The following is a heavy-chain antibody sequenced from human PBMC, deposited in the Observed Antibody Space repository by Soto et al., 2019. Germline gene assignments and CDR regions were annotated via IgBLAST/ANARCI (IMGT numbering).Heavy chain of an antibody. D-gene: IGHD4-17*01. CDR2: TTYDGSNE. Sequence: QVQLVESGGGVVQPGRSLRLSCAASGFSFSSYGMYWVRQAPGKGPEWVALTTYDGSNEDYAASVKGLFTISLDNSKSSLDLQMNTLRVEDTAVSYCVKGLAVPKGDPWGQGTLVTFSS. CDR1: GFSFSSYG. V-gene: IGHV3-30*18. J-gene: IGHJ5*02. CDR3: VKGLAVPKGDP.